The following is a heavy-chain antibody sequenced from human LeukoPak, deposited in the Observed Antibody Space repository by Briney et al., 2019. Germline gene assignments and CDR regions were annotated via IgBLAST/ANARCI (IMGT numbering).Heavy chain of an antibody. Sequence: GGSLRLSCAASGFTFNTYAMSWVRQAPGKRLEWVSSIGGGGGTYYADSLKGRFTISRDNSKNTLYLQMNSLRAEDTAVYYCAKGNSGYNSGYYYHFFDYWGQGTLVTVSS. J-gene: IGHJ4*02. D-gene: IGHD5-12*01. CDR2: IGGGGGT. V-gene: IGHV3-23*01. CDR1: GFTFNTYA. CDR3: AKGNSGYNSGYYYHFFDY.